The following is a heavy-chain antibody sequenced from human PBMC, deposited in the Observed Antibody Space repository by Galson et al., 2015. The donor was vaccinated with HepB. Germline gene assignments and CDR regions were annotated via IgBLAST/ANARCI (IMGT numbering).Heavy chain of an antibody. J-gene: IGHJ3*02. Sequence: SGAEVKKPGESLKISCKGVGYSFTRYWIGWVRQMPGKGLEWMGIIYPGDSDTRYSPSFQGQVTISADKSISTAYLQWSSLKASDTAMYYCALSYCGGDCFSRPSDAFDIWGQGTMIIVS. V-gene: IGHV5-51*03. D-gene: IGHD2-21*01. CDR2: IYPGDSDT. CDR3: ALSYCGGDCFSRPSDAFDI. CDR1: GYSFTRYW.